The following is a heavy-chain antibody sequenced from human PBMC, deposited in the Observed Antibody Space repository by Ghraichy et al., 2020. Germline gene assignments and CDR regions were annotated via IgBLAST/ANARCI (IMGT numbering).Heavy chain of an antibody. D-gene: IGHD3-22*01. V-gene: IGHV3-15*01. CDR1: GLTFDDAW. Sequence: GGSLRLSCATSGLTFDDAWMSWVRQAPGKGLEWVGRIKSRTHGGTTDYAAPVKGRFTVSRDDSKNTLYLQMNSLKTEDTAIYYCTTDAPAMIDFDFWGQGPLVSVSS. CDR2: IKSRTHGGTT. CDR3: TTDAPAMIDFDF. J-gene: IGHJ4*02.